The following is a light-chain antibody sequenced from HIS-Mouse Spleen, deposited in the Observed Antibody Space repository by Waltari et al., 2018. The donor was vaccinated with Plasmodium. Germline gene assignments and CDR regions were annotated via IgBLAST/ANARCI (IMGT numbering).Light chain of an antibody. Sequence: SYELTQPSSVSVSPGQTASITCPRHVLANKYARWFQQKPGQAPVLVIYKDSERPSGTPERFSGSSSGTTVTLTISGAQVEDEADYYCYSAADNNLVFGGGTKLTVL. CDR1: VLANKY. CDR3: YSAADNNLV. V-gene: IGLV3-27*01. CDR2: KDS. J-gene: IGLJ3*02.